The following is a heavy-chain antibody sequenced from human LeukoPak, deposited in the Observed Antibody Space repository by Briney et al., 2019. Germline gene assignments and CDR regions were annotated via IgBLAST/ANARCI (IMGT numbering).Heavy chain of an antibody. V-gene: IGHV1-18*04. CDR1: GYTFTSYY. J-gene: IGHJ3*02. CDR2: ISAYNGNT. D-gene: IGHD2-2*01. Sequence: ASVKVSCKASGYTFTSYYMHWVRQAPGQGLEWMGWISAYNGNTNYAQKLQGRVTMTTDTSTSTAYMELRSLRSDDTAVYYCARGEDSTSGGAFDIWGQGTMVTVSS. CDR3: ARGEDSTSGGAFDI.